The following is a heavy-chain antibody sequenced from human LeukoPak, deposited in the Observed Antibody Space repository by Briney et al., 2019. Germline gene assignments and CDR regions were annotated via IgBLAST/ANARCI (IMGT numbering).Heavy chain of an antibody. D-gene: IGHD2-8*02. CDR1: GFTFSDSW. Sequence: GESLSLSCATSGFTFSDSWMSWFRQAPGKGLEWVSVIYSGGSTYYADSVKGRFTISRDKSKNTLYLQMNSLRAEDTAVYYCARDRWGTGNYYHDYWGQGTLVTVSS. J-gene: IGHJ4*02. V-gene: IGHV3-66*02. CDR2: IYSGGST. CDR3: ARDRWGTGNYYHDY.